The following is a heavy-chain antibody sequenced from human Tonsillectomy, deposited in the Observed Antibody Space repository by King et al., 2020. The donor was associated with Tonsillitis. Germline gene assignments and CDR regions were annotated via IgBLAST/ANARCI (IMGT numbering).Heavy chain of an antibody. V-gene: IGHV4-39*01. J-gene: IGHJ6*03. Sequence: LQLQESGPGLVKPSETLSLTCTVSGGSISSSYYYWGWIRQPPGKGLEWIGSIYYSGSTYYNPSLKRRANISIETYKSQFSLKLSSVTATDTAVYSCASGSGDWFDYYYYLDVWGKGTTVTVSS. CDR2: IYYSGST. D-gene: IGHD3-9*01. CDR1: GGSISSSYYY. CDR3: ASGSGDWFDYYYYLDV.